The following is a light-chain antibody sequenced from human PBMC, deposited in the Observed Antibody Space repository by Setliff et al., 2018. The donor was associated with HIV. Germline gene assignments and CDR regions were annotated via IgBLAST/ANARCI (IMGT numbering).Light chain of an antibody. V-gene: IGLV2-14*03. CDR1: SSDVGDYNY. J-gene: IGLJ1*01. CDR2: DVS. CDR3: SPYTSSTPLYV. Sequence: HSALAQPASVSGSPGQSITISCTGSSSDVGDYNYVSWYQQHPGKAPKLMISDVSNRPSGVSNRVSGSKSGNKSSLTISGLQAEDEADYYCSPYTSSTPLYVFGTGTKVTVL.